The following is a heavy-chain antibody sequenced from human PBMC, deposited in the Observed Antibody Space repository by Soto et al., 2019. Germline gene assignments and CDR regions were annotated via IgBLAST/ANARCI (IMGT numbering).Heavy chain of an antibody. V-gene: IGHV4-39*01. CDR3: AGGVATIPYAFDI. J-gene: IGHJ3*02. CDR1: GGSISSSSYY. CDR2: MYYSGST. Sequence: SETLSLTCAVSGGSISSSSYYWGWISQPPGKGLEWIGSMYYSGSTYYNPSLKSRVTISVDTSKNQFSLKLSSVTAADTAVYYCAGGVATIPYAFDIWGQGTMVTVSS. D-gene: IGHD5-12*01.